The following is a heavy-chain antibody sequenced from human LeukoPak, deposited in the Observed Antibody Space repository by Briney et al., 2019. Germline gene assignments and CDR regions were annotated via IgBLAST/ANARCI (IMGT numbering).Heavy chain of an antibody. V-gene: IGHV4-34*01. CDR2: INHSGST. J-gene: IGHJ4*02. Sequence: GSLRLSCAASGFTFSSYSMNWIRQPPGKGLEWIGEINHSGSTNYNPSLKGRVTISVDTPKNQFSLKLSSVTAADTAVYYCARCTVVTRLFDYWGQGTLVTVSS. D-gene: IGHD4-23*01. CDR1: GFTFSSYS. CDR3: ARCTVVTRLFDY.